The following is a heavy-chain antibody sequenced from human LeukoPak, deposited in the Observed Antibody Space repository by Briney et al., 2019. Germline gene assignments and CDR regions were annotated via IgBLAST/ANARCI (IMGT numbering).Heavy chain of an antibody. D-gene: IGHD2-2*01. V-gene: IGHV1-2*02. Sequence: GASVKVSFKASGYTFTGYYMHWVRQAPGQGLEWMAWISPNSGGTYYAQNFHDRITMTRDTSISTAYMELSRLRSDDTAIYYCARANALYCSSTSCLFDYWGQGTLVTVSS. CDR3: ARANALYCSSTSCLFDY. CDR2: ISPNSGGT. J-gene: IGHJ4*02. CDR1: GYTFTGYY.